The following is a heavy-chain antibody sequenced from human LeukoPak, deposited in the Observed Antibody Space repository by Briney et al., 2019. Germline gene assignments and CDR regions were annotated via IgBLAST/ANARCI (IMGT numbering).Heavy chain of an antibody. V-gene: IGHV3-11*01. D-gene: IGHD3-10*01. CDR1: GFTFSDYY. Sequence: GGSLRLSCAASGFTFSDYYMSWIRQAPGKGLEWVSYISSSGSTIYYADSVKGRFTISRGNAKNSLYLQMNSLRAEDTAVYYCARSRYGSGSYYYYGMDVWGQGTTVTVSS. CDR3: ARSRYGSGSYYYYGMDV. J-gene: IGHJ6*02. CDR2: ISSSGSTI.